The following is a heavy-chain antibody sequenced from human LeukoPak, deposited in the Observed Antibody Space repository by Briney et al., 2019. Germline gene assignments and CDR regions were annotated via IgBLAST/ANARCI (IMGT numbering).Heavy chain of an antibody. CDR1: GGSINSYY. J-gene: IGHJ5*02. Sequence: SETLSLTCTVSGGSINSYYWSWIRQPPGKGLEWIGYIYYSGSTNYNPSLKSRVTVSVDTSKNQFSLKLSSVTAADTAVYYCARGRKQQLIRTAFNWFDPWGQGTLVTVSS. V-gene: IGHV4-59*01. CDR2: IYYSGST. CDR3: ARGRKQQLIRTAFNWFDP. D-gene: IGHD6-13*01.